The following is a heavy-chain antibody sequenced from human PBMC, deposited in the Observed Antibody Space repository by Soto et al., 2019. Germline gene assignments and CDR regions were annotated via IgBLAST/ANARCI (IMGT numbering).Heavy chain of an antibody. J-gene: IGHJ4*02. CDR2: IYWDDDK. CDR1: GFSLSTSGVG. CDR3: ARLDTAMVDFDY. D-gene: IGHD5-18*01. V-gene: IGHV2-5*02. Sequence: QITLKESGPTLVKLTQTLTLTCTFSGFSLSTSGVGVGWIRQPPGKALEWLALIYWDDDKRYSPSLKSRLTITKDTSKNQVVLTMTNMDPVDTATYYCARLDTAMVDFDYWGQGTLVTVSS.